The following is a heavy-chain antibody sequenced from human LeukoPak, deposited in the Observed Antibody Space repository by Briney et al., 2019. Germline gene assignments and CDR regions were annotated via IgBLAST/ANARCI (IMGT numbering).Heavy chain of an antibody. D-gene: IGHD2-2*01. Sequence: GGSLSLSCAASGFTLSTYAMNWVRPAPGKGLQWVSEISSSGGPTYYADSVKGRFTISRDNSNTTVYLQMNSLRAEDTAVYYYAATCSSTSCYGSDYWGQGTLVTVSS. J-gene: IGHJ4*02. CDR1: GFTLSTYA. CDR2: ISSSGGPT. CDR3: AATCSSTSCYGSDY. V-gene: IGHV3-23*01.